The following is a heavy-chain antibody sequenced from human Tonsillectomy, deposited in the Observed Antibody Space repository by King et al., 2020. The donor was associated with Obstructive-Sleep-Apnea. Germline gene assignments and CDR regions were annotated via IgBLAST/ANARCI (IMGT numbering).Heavy chain of an antibody. J-gene: IGHJ3*02. CDR3: ANPPIYYYDSSGYYGLDAFDI. Sequence: VQLVESGGGVVQPGGSLRLSCAASGFTFSSYGMHWVRQAPGKGLEGLAFIRYDGSNKYYADSVKGRFTISRDNSKNTLYLQMNSLRAEDTAVYYCANPPIYYYDSSGYYGLDAFDIWGQGTMVTVSS. D-gene: IGHD3-22*01. CDR2: IRYDGSNK. CDR1: GFTFSSYG. V-gene: IGHV3-30*02.